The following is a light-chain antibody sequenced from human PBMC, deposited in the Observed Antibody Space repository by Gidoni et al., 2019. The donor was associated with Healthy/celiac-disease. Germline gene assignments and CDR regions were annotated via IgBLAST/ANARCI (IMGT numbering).Light chain of an antibody. J-gene: IGKJ2*01. Sequence: EIVLTQSPATLSLSPGERATLSCRASQSVSSYLAWYQQNPGQAPRLLIYDASHRATGIPARFSGSGSGTDFTLTISSLEPEDFAVYYCQQRSNWPPGYTFGQGTKLEIK. V-gene: IGKV3-11*01. CDR1: QSVSSY. CDR2: DAS. CDR3: QQRSNWPPGYT.